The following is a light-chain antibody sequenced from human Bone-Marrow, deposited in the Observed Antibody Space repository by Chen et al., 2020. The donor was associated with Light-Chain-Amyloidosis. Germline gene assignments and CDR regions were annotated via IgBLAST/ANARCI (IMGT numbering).Light chain of an antibody. CDR3: QVWDRSSDCPV. V-gene: IGLV3-21*02. CDR2: DDS. CDR1: NIGSTS. Sequence: SYVLTQPSSVSVAPGQTATIACGGNNIGSTSVHWYQQTPGQAPLLVVYDDSDRPSGIPARLSGSNSGNTATLPISRVEAGDEADYYCQVWDRSSDCPVFGGGTKLTVL. J-gene: IGLJ3*02.